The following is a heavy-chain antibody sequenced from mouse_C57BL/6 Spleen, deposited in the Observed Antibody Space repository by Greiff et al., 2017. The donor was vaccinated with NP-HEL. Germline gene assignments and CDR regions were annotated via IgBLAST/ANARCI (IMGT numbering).Heavy chain of an antibody. CDR1: GYTFTDYY. CDR3: ASSDYYGSSTL. V-gene: IGHV1-26*01. J-gene: IGHJ2*01. Sequence: EVMLVESGPELVKPGASVKISCKASGYTFTDYYMNWVKQSHGQSLEWIGDINPNNGGTSYNEKFKGKATLTVDKSSSTAYMELRSLTSEDSAVYYCASSDYYGSSTLWGQGTTLTVSS. CDR2: INPNNGGT. D-gene: IGHD1-1*01.